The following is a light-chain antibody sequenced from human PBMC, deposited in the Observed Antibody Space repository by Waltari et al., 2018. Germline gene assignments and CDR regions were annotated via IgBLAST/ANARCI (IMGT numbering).Light chain of an antibody. CDR2: DAS. CDR1: QSVSSSS. V-gene: IGKV3-20*01. J-gene: IGKJ4*01. CDR3: QQYGSSPLT. Sequence: EIVLTQSPGTLSLSPGEGATLSCRASQSVSSSSLAWYQQKPGQAPRLLIYDASSRATGIPDRFSGSGSGTDFTLTISRLEPEDFAVYYCQQYGSSPLTFGGGTKVEIK.